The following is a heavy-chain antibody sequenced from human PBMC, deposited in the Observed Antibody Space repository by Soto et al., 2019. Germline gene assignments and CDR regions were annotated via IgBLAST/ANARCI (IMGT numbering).Heavy chain of an antibody. J-gene: IGHJ4*02. CDR3: AKDSRRYVWWSYVGFDY. Sequence: QVQLVESGGGVVQPGRSLRLSCAASGFTFSSYGMHWVRQAPGKGLEWVAVISYDGSNKYYADSVKGRFTISRDNSKNTLYLQMNSLRAEDTAVYYCAKDSRRYVWWSYVGFDYWGQGTLVTVSS. CDR2: ISYDGSNK. V-gene: IGHV3-30*18. CDR1: GFTFSSYG. D-gene: IGHD3-16*01.